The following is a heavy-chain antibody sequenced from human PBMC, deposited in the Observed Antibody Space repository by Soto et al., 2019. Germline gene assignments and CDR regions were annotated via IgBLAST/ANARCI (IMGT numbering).Heavy chain of an antibody. J-gene: IGHJ4*02. CDR3: AKFRSGFEPVFES. D-gene: IGHD3-10*01. V-gene: IGHV3-53*01. CDR1: GFTVSNTY. Sequence: GGSLRLSCAASGFTVSNTYMSWVRQAPGKGLECVSIIYSDGRTFYADSVRGRFTISRDNSKNTLFLQMNSLREEDTAVYYCAKFRSGFEPVFESWGQGTLVTVSS. CDR2: IYSDGRT.